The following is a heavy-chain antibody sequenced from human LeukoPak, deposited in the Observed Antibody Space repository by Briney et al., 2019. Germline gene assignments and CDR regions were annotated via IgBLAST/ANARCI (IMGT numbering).Heavy chain of an antibody. V-gene: IGHV4-38-2*01. CDR2: IYHSGST. J-gene: IGHJ3*02. CDR3: ARQLLRFLEWLSNPGAFDI. D-gene: IGHD3-3*01. CDR1: GYSISSGYC. Sequence: SETLSLTCAVSGYSISSGYCWGWIQQPPGKGLEWIGSIYHSGSTYYNPSLKSRVTISVDTSKNQFSLKLSSVTAADTAVYYCARQLLRFLEWLSNPGAFDIWGQGTVVTVSS.